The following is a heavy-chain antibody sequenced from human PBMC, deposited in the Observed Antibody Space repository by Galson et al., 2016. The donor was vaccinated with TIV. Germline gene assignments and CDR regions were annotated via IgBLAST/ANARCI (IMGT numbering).Heavy chain of an antibody. Sequence: SVKVSCKVSGDSLSDLSMHWVRQAPGKGLEWMAGFDPERHKKIYAQKLEGRVTLTDDTSTDTAFLELSSLSFEDTAVYYCAADRYCGDNCPDAFDIWGLGTMVTVSS. CDR1: GDSLSDLS. CDR2: FDPERHKK. V-gene: IGHV1-24*01. D-gene: IGHD2-21*01. CDR3: AADRYCGDNCPDAFDI. J-gene: IGHJ3*02.